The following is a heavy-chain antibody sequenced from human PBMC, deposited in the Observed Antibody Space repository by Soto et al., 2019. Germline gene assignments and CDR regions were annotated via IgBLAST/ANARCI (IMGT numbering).Heavy chain of an antibody. D-gene: IGHD1-20*01. CDR1: GYTFTNNV. CDR3: ARGITLPTPLDY. CDR2: MNPNSGNT. J-gene: IGHJ4*02. Sequence: GASVKVSCKASGYTFTNNVINWVRQAPGQGLEWMGWMNPNSGNTGYSQKFQGRVTITRDTSASTAYMELSSLRSEDTAVYYCARGITLPTPLDYWGQGTLVTVSS. V-gene: IGHV1-8*01.